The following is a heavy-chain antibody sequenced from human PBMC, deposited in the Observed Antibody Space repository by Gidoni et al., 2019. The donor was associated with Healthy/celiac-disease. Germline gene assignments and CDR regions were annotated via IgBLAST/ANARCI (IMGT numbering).Heavy chain of an antibody. J-gene: IGHJ6*02. Sequence: QVQLVQSGAEVKKPGSSVKVSCKASGGTFSSYAISWVRQAPGQGLEWMGGIIPIFGTANYAQKFQGRVTITADESTSTAYMELSSLRSEDTAVYYCARELGYCSSTSCSRRYYYYGMDVWGQGTTVTVSS. CDR1: GGTFSSYA. CDR3: ARELGYCSSTSCSRRYYYYGMDV. D-gene: IGHD2-2*01. CDR2: IIPIFGTA. V-gene: IGHV1-69*01.